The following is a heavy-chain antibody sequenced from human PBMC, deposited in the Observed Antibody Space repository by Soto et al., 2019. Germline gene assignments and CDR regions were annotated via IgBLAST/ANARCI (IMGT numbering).Heavy chain of an antibody. CDR2: ISYSGRT. CDR1: GGPITSGDYF. V-gene: IGHV4-30-4*01. Sequence: QVQLQESGPGLVKPSQTLSLTCSVSGGPITSGDYFWTWIRQTPGKGLEWIGYISYSGRTYYNPSLKSRVLISLGTSKNQFSLKLSSVAAADTAVYYCARGGVGRFLAWLFDYWGQGTQVTVSS. J-gene: IGHJ4*02. CDR3: ARGGVGRFLAWLFDY. D-gene: IGHD3-3*01.